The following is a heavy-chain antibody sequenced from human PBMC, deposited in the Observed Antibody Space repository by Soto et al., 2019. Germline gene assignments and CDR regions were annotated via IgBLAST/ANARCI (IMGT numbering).Heavy chain of an antibody. CDR3: AREVFGVHASWFDP. D-gene: IGHD2-2*01. CDR1: GYIFTTYS. J-gene: IGHJ5*02. Sequence: QVQLVQSGTEVKKSGASVKVSCKASGYIFTTYSMAWVRQAPGQGLEWMGWISAYNGNTNYAQKFQGRVTMTTDTSTNTAYMELRSLRSDDTAVYFCAREVFGVHASWFDPWGQGTLVIVSS. V-gene: IGHV1-18*01. CDR2: ISAYNGNT.